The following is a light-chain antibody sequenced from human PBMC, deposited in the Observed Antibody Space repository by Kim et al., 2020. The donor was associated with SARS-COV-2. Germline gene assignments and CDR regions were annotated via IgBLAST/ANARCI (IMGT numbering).Light chain of an antibody. Sequence: SPGERATRSCRASQSVSSSYLAWYQQKPGQAPRLLIYDASSRATGIPDRFSGSGSDTDFTLTISRLEPEDSAVYYCQQYGRSPATFGQGTKVDIK. J-gene: IGKJ1*01. CDR1: QSVSSSY. CDR3: QQYGRSPAT. CDR2: DAS. V-gene: IGKV3-20*01.